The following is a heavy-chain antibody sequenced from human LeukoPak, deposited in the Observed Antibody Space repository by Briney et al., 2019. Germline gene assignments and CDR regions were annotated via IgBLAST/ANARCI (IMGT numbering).Heavy chain of an antibody. V-gene: IGHV4-39*07. CDR3: ASSVRVKRGAFDI. CDR2: IYSSGST. CDR1: GGSISSGTYY. J-gene: IGHJ3*02. Sequence: SETLSLTCSVSGGSISSGTYYWDWIRQSPGKGLEWIGSIYSSGSTNYNPSLKSRVTISVDTSKNQSSLKLSSVTAADTAVYYCASSVRVKRGAFDIWGQGTMVTVSS. D-gene: IGHD2-21*01.